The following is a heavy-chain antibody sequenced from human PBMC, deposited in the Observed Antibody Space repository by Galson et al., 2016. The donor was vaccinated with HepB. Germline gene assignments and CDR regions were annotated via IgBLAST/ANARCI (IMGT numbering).Heavy chain of an antibody. V-gene: IGHV3-48*02. CDR3: ATRYCSGGSCYSAAPGYWYFDL. D-gene: IGHD2-15*01. CDR1: GFTFSSYT. Sequence: SLRLSCAASGFTFSSYTMNWVRQAPGKGLEWVSYISSSSSSICYADSVKGRFTISRDNAKNSLYLQMNSLRDEDTAVYYCATRYCSGGSCYSAAPGYWYFDLWGRGTLVTVSS. CDR2: ISSSSSSI. J-gene: IGHJ2*01.